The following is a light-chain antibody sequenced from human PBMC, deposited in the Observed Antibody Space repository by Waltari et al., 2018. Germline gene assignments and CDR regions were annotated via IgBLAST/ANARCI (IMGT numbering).Light chain of an antibody. V-gene: IGLV1-44*01. CDR3: AAWDDNLHGPV. Sequence: QSVLTQPPSASGTPGQRVTLPCSGSSSTRTTNSPPWTQHNPGTAPRLLIYRNDQRPSGVPDRFSGSKSGTSASLAISGLQSEDEANYYCAAWDDNLHGPVFGGGTKLTVL. CDR1: SSTRTTNS. CDR2: RND. J-gene: IGLJ3*02.